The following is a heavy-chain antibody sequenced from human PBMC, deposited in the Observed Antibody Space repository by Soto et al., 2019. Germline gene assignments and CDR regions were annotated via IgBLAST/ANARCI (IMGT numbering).Heavy chain of an antibody. J-gene: IGHJ5*02. D-gene: IGHD3-10*01. Sequence: SETLSLTCTVSGGSISSYYWSWIRQPPGKGLEWIGYIYYSGSTNYNPSIKSRVTISVDTSKNQFSLKLSSVTAADTAVYYCARHEVGPPRPSWFDPWGQGTLVTVSS. CDR1: GGSISSYY. V-gene: IGHV4-59*08. CDR2: IYYSGST. CDR3: ARHEVGPPRPSWFDP.